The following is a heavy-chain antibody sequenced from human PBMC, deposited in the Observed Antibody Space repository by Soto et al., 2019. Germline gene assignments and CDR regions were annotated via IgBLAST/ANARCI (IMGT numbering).Heavy chain of an antibody. J-gene: IGHJ4*02. CDR1: GVSFSGYY. Sequence: LSLTCAVYGVSFSGYYWSLIRQPPFHGLEWIGEVNHIGSTNYNPSLKSQVTISVDTTKNQGSLKLLSVTAAASAVYYCERGRDYGDYDCGQVTMVTVSS. D-gene: IGHD4-17*01. CDR2: VNHIGST. CDR3: ERGRDYGDYD. V-gene: IGHV4-34*01.